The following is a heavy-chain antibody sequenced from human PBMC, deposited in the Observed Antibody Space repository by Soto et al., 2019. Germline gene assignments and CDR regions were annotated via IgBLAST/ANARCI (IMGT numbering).Heavy chain of an antibody. D-gene: IGHD1-26*01. J-gene: IGHJ3*02. CDR3: ARDRSGSYLNAFDI. CDR2: ISSSSSYI. V-gene: IGHV3-21*01. CDR1: GFTFSSYS. Sequence: GGSLRLSCAASGFTFSSYSMNWVRQAPGKGLEWVSSISSSSSYIYYADSVKGRFTISRDNAKNSLYLQMNSLRAEDTAVYYCARDRSGSYLNAFDIWGQGTMVTVSS.